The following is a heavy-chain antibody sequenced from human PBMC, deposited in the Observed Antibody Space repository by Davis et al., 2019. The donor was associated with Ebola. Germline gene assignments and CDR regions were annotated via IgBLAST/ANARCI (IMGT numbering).Heavy chain of an antibody. Sequence: SVKVSCKASGGTFSSYAISWVRQAPGQGLEWMGGIIPIFGTANYAQKFQGRVTITADESTSTAYMELSSLRSEDTAVYYCARAQGITFGGVIVTSAGYFDYWGQGTLVTVSS. CDR3: ARAQGITFGGVIVTSAGYFDY. CDR2: IIPIFGTA. CDR1: GGTFSSYA. V-gene: IGHV1-69*13. D-gene: IGHD3-16*02. J-gene: IGHJ4*02.